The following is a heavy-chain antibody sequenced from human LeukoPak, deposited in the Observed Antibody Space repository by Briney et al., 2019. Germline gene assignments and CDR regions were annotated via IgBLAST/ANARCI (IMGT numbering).Heavy chain of an antibody. CDR2: IYYSGST. V-gene: IGHV4-39*07. CDR1: GGSISSSSYY. J-gene: IGHJ4*02. CDR3: ARVRYSSGWYVGAPDNFDY. D-gene: IGHD6-19*01. Sequence: PLETLSLICTVSGGSISSSSYYWGWIRQPPGKGLEWIGNIYYSGSTYYNPSLKSRVTISVDTSKNQFSLKLSSVTAADTAVYYCARVRYSSGWYVGAPDNFDYWGQGTLVTVSS.